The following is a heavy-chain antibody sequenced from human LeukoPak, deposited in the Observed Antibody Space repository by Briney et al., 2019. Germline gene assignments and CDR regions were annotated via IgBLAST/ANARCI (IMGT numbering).Heavy chain of an antibody. D-gene: IGHD3-10*01. CDR2: IWYDGSNK. CDR3: VRVRVRGVMVYYYGMDV. CDR1: GFTFSSYG. J-gene: IGHJ6*04. Sequence: GRSLRLSCAASGFTFSSYGMHWVRQAPGKGLEWVAIIWYDGSNKYYADSVKGRFTISRDNSKNTLYLQMNSLRAEDTAVYYCVRVRVRGVMVYYYGMDVWGKGTTVTVSS. V-gene: IGHV3-33*01.